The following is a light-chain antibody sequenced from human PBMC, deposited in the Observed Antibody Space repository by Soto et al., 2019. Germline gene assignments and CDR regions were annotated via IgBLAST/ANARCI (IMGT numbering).Light chain of an antibody. CDR1: QSISSY. CDR2: AAS. J-gene: IGKJ3*01. CDR3: QQSYSTPRST. Sequence: DIQMTQSPSSLSASVGDRVTITCRASQSISSYLNWYQQKPGKAPKLLINAASSLQSGVTSRLSGSGSGTDFTLTISSLQPEDFATYYCQQSYSTPRSTFGPGTKVDIK. V-gene: IGKV1-39*01.